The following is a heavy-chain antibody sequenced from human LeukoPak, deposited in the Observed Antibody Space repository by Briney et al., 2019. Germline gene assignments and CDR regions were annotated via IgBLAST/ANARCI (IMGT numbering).Heavy chain of an antibody. CDR1: GGSISSYY. Sequence: SETLSLTCTVSGGSISSYYWSWTRQPPGKGLEWIGYIYYSGSTNYNPSLKSRVTISVDTSKNQFSLKLSSVTAADTAVYYCARDAGGAAAGAGLDYWGQGTLVTVSS. D-gene: IGHD6-13*01. V-gene: IGHV4-59*01. J-gene: IGHJ4*02. CDR3: ARDAGGAAAGAGLDY. CDR2: IYYSGST.